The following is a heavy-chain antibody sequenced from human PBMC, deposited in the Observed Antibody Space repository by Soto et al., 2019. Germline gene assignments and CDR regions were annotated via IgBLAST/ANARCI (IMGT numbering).Heavy chain of an antibody. J-gene: IGHJ5*02. CDR2: IIPILGIA. CDR1: GGTFSSYT. CDR3: ARQDYGDYLWFDP. Sequence: QVQLVQSGAEVKKPGSSVKVSCKASGGTFSSYTISWVRQAPGQGLEWMGSIIPILGIANYAQKFQGRVTITADKSTSTAYMELSSLRSEDTAVYYCARQDYGDYLWFDPWGQGTLVTVSS. D-gene: IGHD4-17*01. V-gene: IGHV1-69*02.